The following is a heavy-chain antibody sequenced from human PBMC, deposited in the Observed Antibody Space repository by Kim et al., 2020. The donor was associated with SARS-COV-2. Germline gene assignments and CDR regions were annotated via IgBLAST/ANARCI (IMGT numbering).Heavy chain of an antibody. D-gene: IGHD3-10*01. Sequence: SETLSLTCTVSGGSISSGSYHWSWIRQPAGKGLEWIGRIYTSGSTNYNHSLKSRVTISVDTSKNQFSLKLSSVTAADTAVYYCARDAGMALWYYYYGMDVWGQGTTVTVSS. V-gene: IGHV4-61*02. CDR2: IYTSGST. CDR3: ARDAGMALWYYYYGMDV. J-gene: IGHJ6*02. CDR1: GGSISSGSYH.